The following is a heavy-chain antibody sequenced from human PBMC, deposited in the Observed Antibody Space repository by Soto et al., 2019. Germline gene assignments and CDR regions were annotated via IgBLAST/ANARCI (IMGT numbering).Heavy chain of an antibody. J-gene: IGHJ6*02. CDR3: ARRQFYDCWSGSDPLDV. CDR2: ISFTGST. Sequence: TLSLTCAVSGASVSGGSYQWSWIRQSPGKGLEWIGFISFTGSTNSNPSLKSRVTFSVDASKNHFSLQLTSVTAADTALYFCARRQFYDCWSGSDPLDVWGQGTTVTVSS. V-gene: IGHV4-61*01. CDR1: GASVSGGSYQ. D-gene: IGHD3-3*01.